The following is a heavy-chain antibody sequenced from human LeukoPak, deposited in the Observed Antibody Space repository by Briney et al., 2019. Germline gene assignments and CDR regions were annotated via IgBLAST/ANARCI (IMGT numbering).Heavy chain of an antibody. D-gene: IGHD3-9*01. Sequence: GGSLRLSCVASGFAFNTQAMHWVRQAPGKGLEWLAVMSLDGSSIYYADSAKGRFTISRDNSKNTLYLQMSSLRVEDTAVYYCARDRGKLRYFDLWGQGTLLTVSS. V-gene: IGHV3-30*15. J-gene: IGHJ4*02. CDR2: MSLDGSSI. CDR3: ARDRGKLRYFDL. CDR1: GFAFNTQA.